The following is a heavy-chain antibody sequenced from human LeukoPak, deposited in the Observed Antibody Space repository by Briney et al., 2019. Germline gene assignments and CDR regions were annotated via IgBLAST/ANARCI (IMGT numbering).Heavy chain of an antibody. CDR3: ARGLQNYYGLDV. V-gene: IGHV3-23*01. CDR1: GFTFSSYA. J-gene: IGHJ6*02. CDR2: ISGSGGST. Sequence: GGSLRLSCAASGFTFSSYAMSWVRQAPGKGLEWVSAISGSGGSTYYADSVKGRFTISRDNSKNTLYLQMNSLRAEDTAVYYCARGLQNYYGLDVWGQGTTVTVSS.